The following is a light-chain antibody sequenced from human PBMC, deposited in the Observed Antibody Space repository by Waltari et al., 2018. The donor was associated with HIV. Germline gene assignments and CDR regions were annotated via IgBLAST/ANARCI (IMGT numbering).Light chain of an antibody. Sequence: LMTQTPLSLFVTLDPPAPIPCTSTQSLLHSDGKTHLYWYLKKPGQPPHPLIYEVSNRFSGVPDRFSGGGSGTDFTLRISRVEAEDVGIYYCMQRIQLPTFGQGTKVEI. CDR3: MQRIQLPT. CDR2: EVS. CDR1: QSLLHSDGKTH. V-gene: IGKV2D-29*01. J-gene: IGKJ1*01.